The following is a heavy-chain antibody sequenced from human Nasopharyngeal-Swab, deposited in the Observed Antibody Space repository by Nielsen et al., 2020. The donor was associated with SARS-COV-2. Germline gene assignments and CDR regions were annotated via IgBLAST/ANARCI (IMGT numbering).Heavy chain of an antibody. CDR1: GGTFSSYA. V-gene: IGHV1-69*13. D-gene: IGHD4-11*01. Sequence: SVKVSCKASGGTFSSYAISRVRQAPGQGLEGTGGIIPIFGTANYAQKFQGRDTITADESTSTAYMELSSLRSEDTAVYYCARGSETHDYSNYVFNVYYYYMDVWGKGTTVTVSS. J-gene: IGHJ6*03. CDR3: ARGSETHDYSNYVFNVYYYYMDV. CDR2: IIPIFGTA.